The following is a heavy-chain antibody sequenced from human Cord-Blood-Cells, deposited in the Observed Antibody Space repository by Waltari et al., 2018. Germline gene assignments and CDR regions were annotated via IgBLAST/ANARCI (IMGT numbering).Heavy chain of an antibody. CDR1: GCTCSSYW. Sequence: EVQLVESGGGLVQPGGSLRLSCAASGCTCSSYWMSWVRQAPGKGLEWVANIKQDGSEKYYVDSVKGRFTISRDNAKNSLYLQMNSLRAEDTAVYYCARDPGSSYDYWGQGTLVTVSS. J-gene: IGHJ4*02. D-gene: IGHD6-19*01. CDR3: ARDPGSSYDY. V-gene: IGHV3-7*01. CDR2: IKQDGSEK.